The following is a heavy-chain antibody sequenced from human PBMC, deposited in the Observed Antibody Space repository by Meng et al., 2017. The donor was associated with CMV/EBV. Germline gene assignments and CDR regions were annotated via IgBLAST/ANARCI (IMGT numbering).Heavy chain of an antibody. J-gene: IGHJ4*02. V-gene: IGHV1-69*05. Sequence: SVKVSCKASGGTFSSYAISWVRQAPGQGIEWMGGIIPIFGTANYAQKFQGRVTITTDESTSTAYMQLSSLRSEDTAVYYCAWGGVVPAANYFDYWGQGTLVTVSS. CDR1: GGTFSSYA. CDR2: IIPIFGTA. D-gene: IGHD2-2*01. CDR3: AWGGVVPAANYFDY.